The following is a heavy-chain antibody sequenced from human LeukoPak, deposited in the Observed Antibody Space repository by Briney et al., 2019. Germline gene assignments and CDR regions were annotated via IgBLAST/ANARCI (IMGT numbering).Heavy chain of an antibody. J-gene: IGHJ6*03. CDR2: IYYSGST. Sequence: SETLSLTCAVSGGSISSGGYYWSWIRQHPGKGLEWIGYIYYSGSTYYNPSLKSRVTISVDTSKNQFSLKLSSVTAADTAVYYCARDYGDYYYYYYMDVWGKGTTVTVSS. V-gene: IGHV4-31*11. D-gene: IGHD4-17*01. CDR3: ARDYGDYYYYYYMDV. CDR1: GGSISSGGYY.